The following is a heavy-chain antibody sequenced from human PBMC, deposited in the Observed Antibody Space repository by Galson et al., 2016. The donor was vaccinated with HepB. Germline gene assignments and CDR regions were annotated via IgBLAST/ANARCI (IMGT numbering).Heavy chain of an antibody. CDR3: ATDSGYSNGSDDYNGLDV. Sequence: SVKVSCKVSGYTLTELSIHWVRQAPGKGLEWMGGFDPEVGETIYAQNFQGRVTMTEDTSTDTAYMELSSLTSEDTAVYYCATDSGYSNGSDDYNGLDVWGQGTTGTVSS. V-gene: IGHV1-24*01. CDR2: FDPEVGET. CDR1: GYTLTELS. J-gene: IGHJ6*02. D-gene: IGHD5-18*01.